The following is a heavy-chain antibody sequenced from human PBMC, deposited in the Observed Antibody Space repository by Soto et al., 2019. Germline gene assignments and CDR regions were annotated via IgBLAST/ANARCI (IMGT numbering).Heavy chain of an antibody. V-gene: IGHV4-34*01. CDR1: GGSFSGYY. J-gene: IGHJ6*02. CDR2: INHSGST. D-gene: IGHD1-7*01. CDR3: ARGRGITGTRDHGTPGVLGMDV. Sequence: SETLSLTCAVYGGSFSGYYWSWIRQPPGKGLEWIGEINHSGSTNYNPSLKSRVTISVDTSKNQFSLKLSSVTAADTAVYYCARGRGITGTRDHGTPGVLGMDVWVQGTTVTVS.